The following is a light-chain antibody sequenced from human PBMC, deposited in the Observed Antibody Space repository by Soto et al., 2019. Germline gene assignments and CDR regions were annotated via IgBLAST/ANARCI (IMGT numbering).Light chain of an antibody. CDR3: QQGYTPPFT. V-gene: IGKV1-39*01. CDR1: QSISNY. J-gene: IGKJ3*01. Sequence: DIQMTQSPSFLSASAGDRVTITCRTSQSISNYLNWYQQRPGTAPQLLLYAASSLQSGVPPRFSGSGSGTDFTLTISSPQPEDVASYYCQQGYTPPFTFGPGTKVDIK. CDR2: AAS.